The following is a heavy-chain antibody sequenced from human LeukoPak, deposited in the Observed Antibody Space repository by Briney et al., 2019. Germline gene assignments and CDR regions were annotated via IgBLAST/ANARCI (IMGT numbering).Heavy chain of an antibody. CDR3: AKRIQYSSSSAYFDY. CDR1: GFTFSSYA. J-gene: IGHJ4*02. D-gene: IGHD6-6*01. V-gene: IGHV3-23*01. Sequence: GGSLRLSCAASGFTFSSYAMSWVRQAPGKGLEWVSAISGSGGNTYYADSVKGRFTISRDNSKNTLYLQMNSLRAEDTAVYYCAKRIQYSSSSAYFDYWGQGTLVAVSS. CDR2: ISGSGGNT.